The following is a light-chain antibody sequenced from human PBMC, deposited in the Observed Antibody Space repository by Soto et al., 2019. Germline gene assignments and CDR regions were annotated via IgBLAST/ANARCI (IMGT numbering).Light chain of an antibody. CDR3: QSYDSSLSGSL. J-gene: IGLJ3*02. CDR2: DNT. CDR1: SSNVGAGYD. V-gene: IGLV1-40*01. Sequence: QSVLTQPPSVSGAPGQRVTISCTGSSSNVGAGYDVHWYQQLPGTAPKLVIYDNTNRPSGVPDRFSGSKSGTSASLAITGLRAEDEADYYCQSYDSSLSGSLFGGGTKLTVL.